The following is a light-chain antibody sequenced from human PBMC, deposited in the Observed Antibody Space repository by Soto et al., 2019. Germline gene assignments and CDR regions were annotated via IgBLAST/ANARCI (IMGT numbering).Light chain of an antibody. CDR2: DVN. CDR1: SSDVGDYNY. CDR3: SSYTSSSTYV. Sequence: QSALTQPASVSGSPGQSITISCTGTSSDVGDYNYVSWYQQHPGKAPKLMIYDVNNRPSGVSNRFSGSKSGNTASLTISGLQAEDEADYYCSSYTSSSTYVFGTGTKLTVL. V-gene: IGLV2-14*01. J-gene: IGLJ1*01.